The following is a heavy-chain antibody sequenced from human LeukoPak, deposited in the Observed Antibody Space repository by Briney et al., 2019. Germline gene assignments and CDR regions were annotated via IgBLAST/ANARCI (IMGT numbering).Heavy chain of an antibody. CDR3: ATVAYSGSYFDY. J-gene: IGHJ4*02. D-gene: IGHD1-26*01. CDR1: GYTLTELS. V-gene: IGHV1-24*01. Sequence: ASVKVSCKVSGYTLTELSMYWVRQAPGKGLEWMGGFDPEDGETIYAQKFQGRVTMTEDTSTDTAYMELSSLRSEDTAVYYCATVAYSGSYFDYWGQGTLVTVSS. CDR2: FDPEDGET.